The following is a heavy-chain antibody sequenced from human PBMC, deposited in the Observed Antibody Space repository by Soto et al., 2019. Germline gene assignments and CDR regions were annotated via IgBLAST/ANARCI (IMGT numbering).Heavy chain of an antibody. D-gene: IGHD3-10*01. J-gene: IGHJ6*03. CDR1: GFIFRSYT. Sequence: EVQLVESGGGLVKPGGSLRLSCAASGFIFRSYTMNWVRQAPGKGLEWVSSISSSSGYIFYADSVKGRFTISRDNAKNSPYLQMNSLRAEDTAVYYCAGPATAASDYYYYMDVWGKGTTVTVSS. V-gene: IGHV3-21*02. CDR3: AGPATAASDYYYYMDV. CDR2: ISSSSGYI.